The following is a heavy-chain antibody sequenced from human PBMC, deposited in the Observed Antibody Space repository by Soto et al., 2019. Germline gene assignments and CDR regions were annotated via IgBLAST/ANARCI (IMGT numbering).Heavy chain of an antibody. V-gene: IGHV3-21*01. D-gene: IGHD3-10*01. CDR2: ISSGSSYI. CDR3: ARDILSGGAYPDS. Sequence: PGGSLRLSGAASGFTFSSYTMNWVRQAPGKGLEWISSISSGSSYIYYAGSVKGRFTISRDNAQNSLFLQMNSLRADDTAVYYCARDILSGGAYPDSWGEGTKVTVSS. J-gene: IGHJ5*01. CDR1: GFTFSSYT.